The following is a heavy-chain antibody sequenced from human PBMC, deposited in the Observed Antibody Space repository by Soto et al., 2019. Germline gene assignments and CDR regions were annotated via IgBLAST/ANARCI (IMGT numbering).Heavy chain of an antibody. CDR2: INPNTGNT. V-gene: IGHV1-2*02. CDR1: GYTFSGHF. D-gene: IGHD2-15*01. CDR3: ARAGSYCSGGSCSFAY. Sequence: AVKVSCKTSGYTFSGHFLQWVRQAPGAGPEWMGWINPNTGNTKYGQKFEGRVTMTRDMSSSTAYMELTRLTVDDTAVYFCARAGSYCSGGSCSFAYWGQGSLVTVSS. J-gene: IGHJ4*02.